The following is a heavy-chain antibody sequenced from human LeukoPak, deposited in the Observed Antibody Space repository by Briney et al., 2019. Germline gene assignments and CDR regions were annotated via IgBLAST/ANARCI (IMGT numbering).Heavy chain of an antibody. D-gene: IGHD2-15*01. CDR2: IIPIFGTA. Sequence: SVKVSCKASGGTFSSYAISWVRQAPGQGLEWMGGIIPIFGTANYAQKFQGRVTITADESTSTAYMELSSLRSEDTAVYYCARAAPYCSGGSGYEGWAFDIWGQGTMVTVSS. V-gene: IGHV1-69*13. J-gene: IGHJ3*02. CDR1: GGTFSSYA. CDR3: ARAAPYCSGGSGYEGWAFDI.